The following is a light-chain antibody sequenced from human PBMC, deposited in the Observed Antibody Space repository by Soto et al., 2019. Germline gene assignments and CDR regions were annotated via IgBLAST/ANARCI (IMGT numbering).Light chain of an antibody. CDR3: QQYNIYPWT. J-gene: IGKJ1*01. V-gene: IGKV1-5*01. CDR1: QSISNR. CDR2: DAS. Sequence: VHMTLSPSILSASVGYRVTITCRASQSISNRLAWYQQRQGKAPKYLIYDASTLDSGAPSRFSGSGSGTEFTLSISSLQTDDFATYYCQQYNIYPWTFGQGTKVDIK.